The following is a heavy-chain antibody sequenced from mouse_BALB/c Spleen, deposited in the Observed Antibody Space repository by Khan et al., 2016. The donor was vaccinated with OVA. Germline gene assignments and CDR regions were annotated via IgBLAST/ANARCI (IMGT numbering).Heavy chain of an antibody. D-gene: IGHD2-4*01. CDR2: ISYSGST. CDR1: GYSITSDYA. J-gene: IGHJ2*01. Sequence: EVQLVESGPGLVKPSQSLSLTCTVTGYSITSDYAWNWIRQFPGNKLEWMGFISYSGSTSYNPSLKSRISITRDTSKNQFFLQLNYVTTEETATYYCARWDYDAPNYWGKGTTLTVSS. CDR3: ARWDYDAPNY. V-gene: IGHV3-2*02.